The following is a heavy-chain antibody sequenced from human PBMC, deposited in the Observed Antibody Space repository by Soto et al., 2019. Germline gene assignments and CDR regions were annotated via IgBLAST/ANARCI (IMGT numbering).Heavy chain of an antibody. CDR3: TRDQAYSSAL. J-gene: IGHJ4*02. Sequence: EVQLVESGGGLVQPGGSLRLSCVASGFDFTNAWMHWVRQAPGKGLVWVSHVNSDGTITTYADSVKGRFTISRDNAKNTVFLQMNSLTVEDTAVYYCTRDQAYSSALWGQGTLVTVSS. D-gene: IGHD2-21*01. CDR1: GFDFTNAW. CDR2: VNSDGTIT. V-gene: IGHV3-74*01.